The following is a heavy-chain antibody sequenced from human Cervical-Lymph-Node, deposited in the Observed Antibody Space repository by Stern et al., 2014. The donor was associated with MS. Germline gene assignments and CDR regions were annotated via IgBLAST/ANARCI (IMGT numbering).Heavy chain of an antibody. V-gene: IGHV1-69*06. CDR3: ARDQRHYGSGHYAFDI. J-gene: IGHJ3*02. D-gene: IGHD3-10*01. Sequence: QVQLVESGAEVKKPGSSVKVSCKASGGTFSSYAFSWVRQAPGQGLEWVGGVIPIIGTANYAQKFQGRVTITADNSLKTAYMEVSSLRSEDTAVYYCARDQRHYGSGHYAFDIWGQGTMVTVSS. CDR1: GGTFSSYA. CDR2: VIPIIGTA.